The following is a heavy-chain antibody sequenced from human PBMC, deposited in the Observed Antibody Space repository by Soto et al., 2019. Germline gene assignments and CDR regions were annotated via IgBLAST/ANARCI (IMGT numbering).Heavy chain of an antibody. Sequence: PSETLSLTCAVYGGSFSGYYWTWIRQPPGKGLEWIGEINHSGTINFNPSLKSRLTISLDTSKKHFSLKLSSVTDADTAAYYCARPNSTLVPSYSLDVCAKGTT. D-gene: IGHD2-15*01. V-gene: IGHV4-34*01. CDR2: INHSGTI. CDR1: GGSFSGYY. CDR3: ARPNSTLVPSYSLDV. J-gene: IGHJ6*04.